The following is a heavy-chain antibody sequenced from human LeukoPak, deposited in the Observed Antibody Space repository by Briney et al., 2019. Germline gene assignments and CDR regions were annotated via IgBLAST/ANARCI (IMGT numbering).Heavy chain of an antibody. CDR3: ARATMVRGVIINNWFDP. CDR1: GYSFTNYW. Sequence: GESLKISCKGSGYSFTNYWIGWVRQMPGKGLEWMGIIYPGDSDTRYSPSFQGQVTISADKSITTAYLQWNSLKASDSAMYYCARATMVRGVIINNWFDPWGQGTLVTVSS. CDR2: IYPGDSDT. J-gene: IGHJ5*02. D-gene: IGHD3-10*01. V-gene: IGHV5-51*01.